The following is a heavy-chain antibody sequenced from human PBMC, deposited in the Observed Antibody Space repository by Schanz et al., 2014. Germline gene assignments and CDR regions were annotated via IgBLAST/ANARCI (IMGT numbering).Heavy chain of an antibody. V-gene: IGHV3-11*06. J-gene: IGHJ3*02. D-gene: IGHD3-10*01. CDR2: IPVGNNYI. Sequence: QVQLVESGGALVKPGGSLRLACAASGFTFSDYYMSWVRQAPGKGLEWVSYIPVGNNYIYYADSVKGRFTISRDNPKNSLYLQMNSLRVEDTAVYYCAREDMLRGIRAFDIWGQGTMVTVSS. CDR3: AREDMLRGIRAFDI. CDR1: GFTFSDYY.